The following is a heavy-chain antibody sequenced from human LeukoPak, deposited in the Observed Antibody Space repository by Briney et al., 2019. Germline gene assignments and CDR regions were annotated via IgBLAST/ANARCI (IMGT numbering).Heavy chain of an antibody. D-gene: IGHD1-7*01. CDR1: GASISSGPW. V-gene: IGHV4-4*02. CDR3: ARANYEPLDC. CDR2: ISHSGST. J-gene: IGHJ4*02. Sequence: PSETLSLTCAVSGASISSGPWWTWVRQPPGKGLEWIGEISHSGSTNYNPSLKSRVTMSVDKSKNQFSLELSSVTAADTAVYYCARANYEPLDCWGQGTLVTVSS.